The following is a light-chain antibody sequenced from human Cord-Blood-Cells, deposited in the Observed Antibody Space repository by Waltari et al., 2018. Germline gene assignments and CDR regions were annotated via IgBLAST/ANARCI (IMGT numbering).Light chain of an antibody. V-gene: IGKV1-8*01. Sequence: AIPMTQSPSSLSVSTGDRLTITCRASQCISSYLAWYQQKPGKAPKLPIYAASTLQSGVPSRFSGSGSGTDFTLTISCLQSEDFATYDCQQYYSYPITFGQGTRLEIK. CDR1: QCISSY. J-gene: IGKJ5*01. CDR3: QQYYSYPIT. CDR2: AAS.